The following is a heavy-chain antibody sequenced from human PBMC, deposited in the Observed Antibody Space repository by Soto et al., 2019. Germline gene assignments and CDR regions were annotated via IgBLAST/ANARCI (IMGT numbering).Heavy chain of an antibody. V-gene: IGHV4-59*08. Sequence: PSETLSLTCSVSGGSFSNYYWGWIRQAPGKGLEWIGSIYNSGTTNYNPSLKSRVIISIESSKSQFSLRLNSVTVADSAVYYCASGAPSRHWGQGVLVTVSS. CDR1: GGSFSNYY. CDR2: IYNSGTT. CDR3: ASGAPSRH. J-gene: IGHJ4*02. D-gene: IGHD4-17*01.